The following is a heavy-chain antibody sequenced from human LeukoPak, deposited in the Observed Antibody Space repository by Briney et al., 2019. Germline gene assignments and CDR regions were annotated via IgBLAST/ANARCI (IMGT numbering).Heavy chain of an antibody. CDR1: GFTFSSYG. J-gene: IGHJ4*02. CDR2: IWYDGSNK. Sequence: GRSLRLSCAASGFTFSSYGMHWVRQAPGKGLEWVAVIWYDGSNKYYADSVKGRFTISRDNSKNTLYLQMSSLRAEDTAVYYCAKDRCSSTSCNFDYWGQGTLVTVSS. D-gene: IGHD2-2*01. CDR3: AKDRCSSTSCNFDY. V-gene: IGHV3-33*06.